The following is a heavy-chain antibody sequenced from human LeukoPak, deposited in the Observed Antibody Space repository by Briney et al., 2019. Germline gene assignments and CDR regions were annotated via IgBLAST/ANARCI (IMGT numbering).Heavy chain of an antibody. CDR2: IYYSGST. J-gene: IGHJ3*01. D-gene: IGHD3-22*01. Sequence: SETLSLTCTVSGGSISSSSYYWGWIRQPPGKGLEWIGSIYYSGSTYYNPSLKSRVTTSVDTSKNQFSLKLSSVTAADTAVYYYAKSTYYYDTFVNAFDLWGQGTVVTVSS. CDR1: GGSISSSSYY. CDR3: AKSTYYYDTFVNAFDL. V-gene: IGHV4-39*07.